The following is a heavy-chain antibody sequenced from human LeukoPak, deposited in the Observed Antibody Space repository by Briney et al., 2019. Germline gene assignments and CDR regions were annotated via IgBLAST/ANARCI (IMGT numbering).Heavy chain of an antibody. Sequence: GGSLRLSCAASGFTVSNNYLSWVRQAPGKGLEWVSVIYGGGNTYYADSVKGRFTISRDNFKNTLYLQMNSLRAEDTAVYYCAKRGPYCSSTSCYPSYFDYWGQGTLVTVSS. CDR1: GFTVSNNY. D-gene: IGHD2-2*01. CDR3: AKRGPYCSSTSCYPSYFDY. V-gene: IGHV3-53*01. CDR2: IYGGGNT. J-gene: IGHJ4*02.